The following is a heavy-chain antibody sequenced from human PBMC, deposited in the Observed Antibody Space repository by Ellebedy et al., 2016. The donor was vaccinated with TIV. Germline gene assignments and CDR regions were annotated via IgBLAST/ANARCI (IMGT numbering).Heavy chain of an antibody. J-gene: IGHJ6*02. V-gene: IGHV3-23*01. CDR1: GFTFSSFA. D-gene: IGHD4-17*01. CDR3: AKDKVFGDSKWEIDV. CDR2: ISNTGSRT. Sequence: PGGSLRLSCAASGFTFSSFAMGWVRQAPGKGLEWVSTISNTGSRTYYADSVEGRFIISRDNSKKTLYLQMNSLRAEDTAVYYCAKDKVFGDSKWEIDVWGQGTTVTVSS.